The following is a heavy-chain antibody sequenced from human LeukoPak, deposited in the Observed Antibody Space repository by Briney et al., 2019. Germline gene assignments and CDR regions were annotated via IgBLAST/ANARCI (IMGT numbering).Heavy chain of an antibody. V-gene: IGHV4-59*12. CDR2: IYYSGST. CDR1: GGSISSYY. D-gene: IGHD3-10*01. CDR3: ARDLTMATADI. Sequence: PSETLSLTCTVSGGSISSYYWSWIRQPPGKGLEWIGYIYYSGSTNYNPSLKSRVTMSVDTSKNQFSLKLSSVTAADTAVYYCARDLTMATADIWGQGTMVTVSS. J-gene: IGHJ3*02.